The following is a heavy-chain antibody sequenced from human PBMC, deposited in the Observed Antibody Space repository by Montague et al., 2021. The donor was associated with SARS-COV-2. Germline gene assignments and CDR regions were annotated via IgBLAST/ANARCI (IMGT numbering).Heavy chain of an antibody. CDR1: GGSIGGYY. Sequence: SETLSLTCSVSGGSIGGYYWSWIRQPPGKGLEWIGYIYHSGNTKYNPSLKSRVSISVDTSKNQFSLRLSSVTAADTAVYYCARIGDGYNAPPGYWGQGTLVTVSS. CDR2: IYHSGNT. D-gene: IGHD5-24*01. J-gene: IGHJ4*02. V-gene: IGHV4-59*01. CDR3: ARIGDGYNAPPGY.